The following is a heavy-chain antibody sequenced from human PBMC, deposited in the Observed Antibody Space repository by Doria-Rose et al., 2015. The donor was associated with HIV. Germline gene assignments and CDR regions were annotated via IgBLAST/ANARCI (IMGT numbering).Heavy chain of an antibody. J-gene: IGHJ4*02. CDR3: ARDRYGSGNDY. CDR1: GYTFPSNA. Sequence: VQLVQSGAEVKKPGASVKVSCKASGYTFPSNAISWVRQAPGQGLEWMGWIRANNGNTNYAQKFQGRVTMTTDTSTSTAYMELRSLRSDDTAVYYCARDRYGSGNDYWGQGTMVTVSS. CDR2: IRANNGNT. V-gene: IGHV1-18*01. D-gene: IGHD3-10*01.